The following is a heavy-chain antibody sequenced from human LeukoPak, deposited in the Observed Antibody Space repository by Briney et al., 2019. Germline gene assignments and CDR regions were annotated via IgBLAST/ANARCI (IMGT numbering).Heavy chain of an antibody. CDR1: GYTFTSYY. Sequence: ASVKVSCKASGYTFTSYYMHWVRQAPGQGLEWMGIINPSIESTNYAQKFQGRVTMTRDTSTSTVYMELSSLRSEDTAVYYCAREYSSGWPYDYWGQGTLVTVSS. CDR2: INPSIEST. J-gene: IGHJ4*02. D-gene: IGHD6-19*01. CDR3: AREYSSGWPYDY. V-gene: IGHV1-46*01.